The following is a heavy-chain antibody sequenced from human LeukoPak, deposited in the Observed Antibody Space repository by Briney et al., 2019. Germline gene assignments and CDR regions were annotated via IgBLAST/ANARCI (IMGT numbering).Heavy chain of an antibody. CDR3: ARRDFGVVIGGSY. V-gene: IGHV1-2*02. Sequence: ASVEVSCKTSGYTFGGYYIQWMRQAPGQGLEWMGWINPNSGGTNYAQKFQGRVTMTRDTSISTAYMELSRLRSDDTAVYYCARRDFGVVIGGSYWGQGTLVTVSS. CDR2: INPNSGGT. CDR1: GYTFGGYY. D-gene: IGHD3-3*01. J-gene: IGHJ4*02.